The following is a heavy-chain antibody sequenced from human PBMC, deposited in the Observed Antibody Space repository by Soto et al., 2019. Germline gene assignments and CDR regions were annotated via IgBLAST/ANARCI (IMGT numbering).Heavy chain of an antibody. D-gene: IGHD3-9*01. Sequence: SETLSLTCTVSGGSISSGGYYWSWIRQHPGKGLEWIGYIYYSGSTYYNPSLKSRVTISVDTSKNQFSLKLSSVTAADTAVYYCARAQRITIFSLWFDPWGQGTLVTVSS. CDR2: IYYSGST. V-gene: IGHV4-31*03. CDR3: ARAQRITIFSLWFDP. CDR1: GGSISSGGYY. J-gene: IGHJ5*02.